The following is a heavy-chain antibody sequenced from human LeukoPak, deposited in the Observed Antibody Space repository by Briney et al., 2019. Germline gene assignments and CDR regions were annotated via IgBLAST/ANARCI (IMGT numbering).Heavy chain of an antibody. D-gene: IGHD3-9*01. J-gene: IGHJ6*02. V-gene: IGHV3-33*06. CDR1: GFTFSSYG. CDR3: VKVGGDWSGHNYYGLDV. Sequence: SGGSLRLSCAASGFTFSSYGMHWVRQAPGKGLEWVAVIWYDGSNKYYADSVKGRFTISRDNSKNTLYLQLNSLRAEDTAVYYCVKVGGDWSGHNYYGLDVWGQGTTVTVSS. CDR2: IWYDGSNK.